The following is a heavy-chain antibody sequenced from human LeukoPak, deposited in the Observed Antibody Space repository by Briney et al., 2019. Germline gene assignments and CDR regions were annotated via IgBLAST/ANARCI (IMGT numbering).Heavy chain of an antibody. V-gene: IGHV3-23*01. J-gene: IGHJ4*02. CDR3: AKDPDIVVVPAAHFDY. Sequence: GGSLRLSCAASGFTSSSYAMSWVRQAPGKGLEWVSAISGSGGSTYYADSVKGRFTISRDNSKNTLYLQMNSLRAEDTAVYYCAKDPDIVVVPAAHFDYWGQGTLVTVSS. CDR1: GFTSSSYA. D-gene: IGHD2-2*01. CDR2: ISGSGGST.